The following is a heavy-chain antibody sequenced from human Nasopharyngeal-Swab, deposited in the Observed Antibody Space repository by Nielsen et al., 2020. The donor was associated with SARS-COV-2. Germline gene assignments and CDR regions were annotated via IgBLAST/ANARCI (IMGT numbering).Heavy chain of an antibody. Sequence: ASVKVSCKASGYTFTNHFMHWVRQAPGKGLEWMGGFDPEDGETIYAQKFQGRVTMTEDTSTDTAYMELSSLRSEDTAVYYCATSPGIAVAGTLNWFDPWGQGTLVTVSS. CDR2: FDPEDGET. CDR3: ATSPGIAVAGTLNWFDP. J-gene: IGHJ5*02. V-gene: IGHV1-24*01. CDR1: GYTFTNHF. D-gene: IGHD6-19*01.